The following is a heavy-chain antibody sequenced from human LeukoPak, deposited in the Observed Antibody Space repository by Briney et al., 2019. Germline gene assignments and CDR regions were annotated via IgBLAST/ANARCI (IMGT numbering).Heavy chain of an antibody. CDR3: ARDRAYYYGMDV. V-gene: IGHV3-23*01. CDR2: ISGSGGST. Sequence: GGSLRLSCAASGFTFSSYAMSWVRQAPGKGLEWVSAISGSGGSTYYADSAKGRFTISRDNSKNTLYLQMNSLRAEDTAVYYCARDRAYYYGMDVWGQGTTVTVSS. CDR1: GFTFSSYA. J-gene: IGHJ6*02.